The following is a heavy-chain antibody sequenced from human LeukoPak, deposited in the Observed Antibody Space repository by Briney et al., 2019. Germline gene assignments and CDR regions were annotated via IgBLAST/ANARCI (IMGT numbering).Heavy chain of an antibody. CDR1: GFTVSNYP. CDR2: VSDDGNNI. V-gene: IGHV3-30*04. CDR3: VRAYHPGGWFDP. D-gene: IGHD2-21*01. Sequence: GRSLTLSCAASGFTVSNYPMHWVRQAPGKGLEWVAVVSDDGNNIYYADSVKGRFTISRDNAKDSLYLQMNSLTAEDTAMYYCVRAYHPGGWFDPWGQGTLVTVSS. J-gene: IGHJ5*02.